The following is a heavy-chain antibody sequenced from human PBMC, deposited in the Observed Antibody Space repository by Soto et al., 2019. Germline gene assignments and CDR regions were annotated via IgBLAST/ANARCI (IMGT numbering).Heavy chain of an antibody. D-gene: IGHD6-6*01. CDR2: IIPIFGTA. Sequence: GASVKVSCKASGGTFISYAISWVRQAPGQGLEWMGGIIPIFGTANYAQKFQGRVAITADESTSTAYMELSSLRSEDTAVYYCARSSGQLASFGLYYYYGMDVWGQGTTVTVSS. CDR3: ARSSGQLASFGLYYYYGMDV. CDR1: GGTFISYA. J-gene: IGHJ6*02. V-gene: IGHV1-69*13.